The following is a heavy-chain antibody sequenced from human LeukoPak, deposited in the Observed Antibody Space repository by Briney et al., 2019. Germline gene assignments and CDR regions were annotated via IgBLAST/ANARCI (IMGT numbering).Heavy chain of an antibody. V-gene: IGHV1-3*01. D-gene: IGHD2-2*01. CDR3: ARDRGYCSSTSCYSFDY. CDR1: GYTFTSYA. J-gene: IGHJ4*02. Sequence: ASVKVSCKASGYTFTSYAMHWVRQAPGQRLEWMGWINAGNGNTKYSQKFQGRVTITRDTSASTAYMELSSLRSEDTAVYYCARDRGYCSSTSCYSFDYWGQGTLVTVSS. CDR2: INAGNGNT.